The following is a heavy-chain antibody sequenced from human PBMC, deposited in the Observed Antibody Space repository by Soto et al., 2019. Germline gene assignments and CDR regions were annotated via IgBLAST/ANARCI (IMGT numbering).Heavy chain of an antibody. CDR2: INHSGST. D-gene: IGHD3-9*01. Sequence: PSETLSLTCAVYGGSSSSYYWSWIRQPPGKGLEWIGEINHSGSTNYNPSLKSRVTISVDTSKNQFSLKLSSVTAADTAVYYCARGRGSYDILTGAPRGYYYYYGMDVWGQGTTVTVSS. J-gene: IGHJ6*02. V-gene: IGHV4-34*01. CDR1: GGSSSSYY. CDR3: ARGRGSYDILTGAPRGYYYYYGMDV.